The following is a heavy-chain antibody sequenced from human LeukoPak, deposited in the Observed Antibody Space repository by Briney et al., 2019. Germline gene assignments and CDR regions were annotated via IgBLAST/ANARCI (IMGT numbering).Heavy chain of an antibody. D-gene: IGHD3-22*01. V-gene: IGHV1-2*06. Sequence: ASVKVSCKASGYTFTGYYMHWVRQAPGQGLEWMGRINPNSGGTNYAQKFQGRVTMTRDTSISTAYMELSRLRSDDTAVYYCARSTGIYYYDINDPRIQYFQHWGQGTLVTVSS. CDR1: GYTFTGYY. J-gene: IGHJ1*01. CDR3: ARSTGIYYYDINDPRIQYFQH. CDR2: INPNSGGT.